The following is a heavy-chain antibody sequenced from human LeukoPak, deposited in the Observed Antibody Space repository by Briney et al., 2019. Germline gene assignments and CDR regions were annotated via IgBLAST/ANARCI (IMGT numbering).Heavy chain of an antibody. J-gene: IGHJ4*02. CDR1: GFTFSSYA. CDR3: AQALVWNSN. CDR2: ISGSGGST. V-gene: IGHV3-23*01. D-gene: IGHD1-1*01. Sequence: PGGSLRLSCAASGFTFSSYAMSWVRQAPVKGLEWVSAISGSGGSTYYADSVKGRFTISRDNSKNTLYLQMNSLRAGDTAVYYCAQALVWNSNWGQGTLVTVSS.